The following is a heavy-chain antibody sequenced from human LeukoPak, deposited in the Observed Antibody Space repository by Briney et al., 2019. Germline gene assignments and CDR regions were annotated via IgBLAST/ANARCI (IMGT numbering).Heavy chain of an antibody. V-gene: IGHV5-51*01. CDR2: IYPDDSDT. Sequence: GESLKISCMGSGYDFSSHWIAWVRQMPGKGLEWMGIIYPDDSDTRYSPSFQGHVAISADKSISTTYLQWSSLKASDTATYYCLRRAVRETGRWFDPWGQGTLVTVSS. CDR1: GYDFSSHW. CDR3: LRRAVRETGRWFDP. J-gene: IGHJ5*02. D-gene: IGHD1-14*01.